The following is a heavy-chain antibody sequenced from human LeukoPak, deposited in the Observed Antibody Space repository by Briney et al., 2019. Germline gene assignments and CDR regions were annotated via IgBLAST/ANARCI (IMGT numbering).Heavy chain of an antibody. D-gene: IGHD3-22*01. CDR3: ARVIPYDSSGYYLDDAFDI. CDR2: ISPDSGGT. J-gene: IGHJ3*02. V-gene: IGHV1-2*02. CDR1: GYTFTGYY. Sequence: ASVKVSCKASGYTFTGYYMHWVRQAPGQGLEWMGWISPDSGGTNYAQKFQGRVTMTRDTSISTAYMELNNLRSDDTAVYYCARVIPYDSSGYYLDDAFDIWGQGTMVTVSS.